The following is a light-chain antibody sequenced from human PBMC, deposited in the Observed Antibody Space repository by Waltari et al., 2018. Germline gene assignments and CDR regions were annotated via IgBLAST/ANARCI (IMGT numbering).Light chain of an antibody. CDR2: DVS. J-gene: IGLJ3*02. V-gene: IGLV2-14*04. CDR3: SSYTSSSTWV. Sequence: WYQQHPGKAPKLMISDVSKRPSGVSNRFTGSKSDNTASLTISGLQAEDEADYYCSSYTSSSTWVFGGGTKLPVL.